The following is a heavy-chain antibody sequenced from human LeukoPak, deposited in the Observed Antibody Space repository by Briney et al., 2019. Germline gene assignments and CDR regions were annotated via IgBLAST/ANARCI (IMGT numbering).Heavy chain of an antibody. CDR2: IYYTGST. CDR1: GDSISSSSYF. V-gene: IGHV4-39*07. Sequence: SETLSLTCTVSGDSISSSSYFWHWIRQPPGKGLEWIGNIYYTGSTYYSPSLKSRVIISVDTSKNQFSLKLSSVTAADTGLYYCARAFSPTYYYDSSSRGYFDYWGQGALVTVSS. CDR3: ARAFSPTYYYDSSSRGYFDY. D-gene: IGHD3-22*01. J-gene: IGHJ4*02.